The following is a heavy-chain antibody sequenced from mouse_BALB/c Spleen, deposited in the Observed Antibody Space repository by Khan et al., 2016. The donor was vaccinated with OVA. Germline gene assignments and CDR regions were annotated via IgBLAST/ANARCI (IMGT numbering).Heavy chain of an antibody. CDR3: TRHNYGPFAY. V-gene: IGHV5-6*01. D-gene: IGHD1-1*01. CDR1: GFTFSTYA. CDR2: INTGGDYI. Sequence: EVELVESGGDLVKPGGSLKLSCAASGFTFSTYAMSWVRQTPDKRLEWVATINTGGDYIYYPDSVKGRFSISRDNAKNILDLQMRSLRSEDTAIYYCTRHNYGPFAYWGQGTLVTVSA. J-gene: IGHJ3*01.